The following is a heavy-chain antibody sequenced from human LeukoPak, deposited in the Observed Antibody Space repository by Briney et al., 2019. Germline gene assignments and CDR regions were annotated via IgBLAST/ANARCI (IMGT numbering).Heavy chain of an antibody. CDR1: GYNFTNYA. CDR2: INTNTGRQ. J-gene: IGHJ3*01. CDR3: ATSLGAGSDAFAL. D-gene: IGHD6-13*01. V-gene: IGHV7-4-1*02. Sequence: ASVTVSCSGSGYNFTNYALNWVRQTQGQGREWMGWINTNTGRQTYAQCFTPRFVFSLDTSASTAFLHISTLRPADTAIYYCATSLGAGSDAFALWGQGTMVTVSS.